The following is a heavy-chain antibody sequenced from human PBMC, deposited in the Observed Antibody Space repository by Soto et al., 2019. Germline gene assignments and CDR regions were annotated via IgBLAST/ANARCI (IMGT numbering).Heavy chain of an antibody. CDR2: ISGSGGST. D-gene: IGHD3-10*01. V-gene: IGHV3-23*01. Sequence: GGSLRLSCAASGFTFSSYAMSWVRQAPGKGLEWVSAISGSGGSTYYADSVKGRFTISRDNSKNTLYLQMNSLRAEDTAVYYCAKGTYYYGSGSRSWFDPWGQGTLVTVSS. CDR3: AKGTYYYGSGSRSWFDP. CDR1: GFTFSSYA. J-gene: IGHJ5*02.